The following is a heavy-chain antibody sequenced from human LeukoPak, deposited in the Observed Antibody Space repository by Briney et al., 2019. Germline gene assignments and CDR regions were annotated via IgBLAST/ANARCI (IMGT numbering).Heavy chain of an antibody. CDR2: IKEDGSED. CDR1: GFTFSRCW. CDR3: ARDRAYSRFDY. D-gene: IGHD1-26*01. J-gene: IGHJ4*02. Sequence: GGSLRLSCVDSGFTFSRCWMTWVRQAPGKGLEWGASIKEDGSEDYYVGSVEGRFTIFRDNSKNSLYLQMNNLRVEDTAVYYCARDRAYSRFDYWGQGTLVTVAS. V-gene: IGHV3-7*01.